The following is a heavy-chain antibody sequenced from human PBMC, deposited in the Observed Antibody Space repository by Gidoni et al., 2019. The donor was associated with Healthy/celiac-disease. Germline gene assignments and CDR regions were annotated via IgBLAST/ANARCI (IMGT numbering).Heavy chain of an antibody. J-gene: IGHJ5*02. Sequence: QVQLVQPGAEVKKPGAPVKVSCKASGYTFTSYGIRWVRQAPGKGLESMGWISAYNGNTNYAQKVQGRVTMTADTSTSTAYRELRSLRSDDTGVYYCARVSSIAARPGTNWFDPWGQGTLVTVSS. CDR2: ISAYNGNT. CDR3: ARVSSIAARPGTNWFDP. D-gene: IGHD6-6*01. CDR1: GYTFTSYG. V-gene: IGHV1-18*01.